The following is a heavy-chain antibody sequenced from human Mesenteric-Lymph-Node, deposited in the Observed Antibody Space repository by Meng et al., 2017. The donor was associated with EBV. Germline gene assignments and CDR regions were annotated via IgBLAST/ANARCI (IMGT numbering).Heavy chain of an antibody. V-gene: IGHV4-31*03. CDR1: GGSISSGNYY. J-gene: IGHJ4*02. CDR2: IYYTGHT. Sequence: QVQLQEVGPGLVKSSQTLSLTCTVSGGSISSGNYYWNWIRQHPGKGLEWIGYIYYTGHTYYNPSLRSRVTISIDTSKNQFSLSLHSVTAADTAVYYCATNDNYRNDYWGQGTLVTVSS. D-gene: IGHD5-24*01. CDR3: ATNDNYRNDY.